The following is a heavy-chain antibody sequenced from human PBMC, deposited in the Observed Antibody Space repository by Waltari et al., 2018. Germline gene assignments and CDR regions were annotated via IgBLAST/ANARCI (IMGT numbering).Heavy chain of an antibody. Sequence: QVQLQESGPGLVKPSETLSLTCAVSGYSISSGYYWGWIRQPPGKGLEWIGSIYHSGSTYYNPSLKSRVTISVDTSKNQFSLKLSSVTAADTAVYYCASAGYYYYMDVWGKGTTVTVSS. CDR2: IYHSGST. J-gene: IGHJ6*03. CDR1: GYSISSGYY. V-gene: IGHV4-38-2*01. CDR3: ASAGYYYYMDV.